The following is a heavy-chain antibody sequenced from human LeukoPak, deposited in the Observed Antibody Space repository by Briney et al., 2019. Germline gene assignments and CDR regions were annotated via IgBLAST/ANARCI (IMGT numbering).Heavy chain of an antibody. CDR3: ARTYSSSLYYFDY. J-gene: IGHJ4*02. Sequence: ASVKVSCKASGYTFTSYDINWVRQATGQGLEWMGWMNPNSGNTGYAQKFQGRVTITRNTSISTAYMELSSLRSEDTAVYYCARTYSSSLYYFDYWGQGTLVTVSS. CDR2: MNPNSGNT. CDR1: GYTFTSYD. V-gene: IGHV1-8*03. D-gene: IGHD6-13*01.